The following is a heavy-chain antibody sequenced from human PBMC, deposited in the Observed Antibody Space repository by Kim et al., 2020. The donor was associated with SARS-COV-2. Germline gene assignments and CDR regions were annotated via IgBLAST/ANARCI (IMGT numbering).Heavy chain of an antibody. CDR1: GFTVSSNY. D-gene: IGHD3-22*01. CDR2: IYSGGGT. CDR3: ARDGTCYYDSSGRRNDAFDI. V-gene: IGHV3-66*01. Sequence: GGSLRLFCAASGFTVSSNYMSWVRQAPGKGLEWVSVIYSGGGTYYADSVKGRFTISRDNSKNTLYLQMNSLRVEDTAVYYCARDGTCYYDSSGRRNDAFDIWGQGTMVTVSS. J-gene: IGHJ3*02.